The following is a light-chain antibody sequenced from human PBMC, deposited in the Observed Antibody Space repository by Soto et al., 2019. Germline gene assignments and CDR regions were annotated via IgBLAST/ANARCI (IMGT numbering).Light chain of an antibody. V-gene: IGKV3-20*01. J-gene: IGKJ2*02. Sequence: EIVLTQSPGTLSLSPGERATLSCRASQSVSSSYLAWYQQKPGQAPRLLIYGASSRATGIPDRFSGSGSGTDVTLTISRLEPEDFAVYYCQQYGSSPLMCTFGQGTKLEIK. CDR2: GAS. CDR3: QQYGSSPLMCT. CDR1: QSVSSSY.